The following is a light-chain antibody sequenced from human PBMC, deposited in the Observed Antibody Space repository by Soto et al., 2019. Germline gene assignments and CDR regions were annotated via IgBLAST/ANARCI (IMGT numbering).Light chain of an antibody. CDR2: EAS. J-gene: IGKJ1*01. V-gene: IGKV1-5*03. Sequence: DTQLPQSNKPLSASFGDRFTITCLASQTISRWLAWYQQKPGKATKLLIYEASSLQSGVPSRFSGSGSGTEFTLSISSLQPDDFAPYYCQHVKGYPWTFGQGTKV. CDR1: QTISRW. CDR3: QHVKGYPWT.